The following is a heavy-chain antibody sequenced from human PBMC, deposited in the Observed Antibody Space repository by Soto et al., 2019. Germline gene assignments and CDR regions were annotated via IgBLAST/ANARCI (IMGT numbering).Heavy chain of an antibody. CDR1: GGSISSYY. Sequence: SETLSLTCTVSGGSISSYYWSWIRQPPGKGLEWIGYIYYSGSTNYNPSLKSRVTISVDTSKNQFSLKLSSVTAADTAVYYCARWDSGYDRSYFDYWGQGTLVTVSS. D-gene: IGHD5-12*01. CDR3: ARWDSGYDRSYFDY. V-gene: IGHV4-59*08. J-gene: IGHJ4*02. CDR2: IYYSGST.